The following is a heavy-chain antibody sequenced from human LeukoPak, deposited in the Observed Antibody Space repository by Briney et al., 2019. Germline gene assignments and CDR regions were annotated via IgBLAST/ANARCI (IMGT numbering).Heavy chain of an antibody. V-gene: IGHV3-23*01. Sequence: GGSLRLSCAVSGFTFSNFAMSWVRQAPGKGLVWVSAISASSGSTYYADSVKGRFTVSRDSSRNTLYLQMNSLRAEDTAVYYCTKGRMTTVTICLSWGQGTLVTVSS. J-gene: IGHJ5*02. CDR1: GFTFSNFA. CDR3: TKGRMTTVTICLS. D-gene: IGHD4-17*01. CDR2: ISASSGST.